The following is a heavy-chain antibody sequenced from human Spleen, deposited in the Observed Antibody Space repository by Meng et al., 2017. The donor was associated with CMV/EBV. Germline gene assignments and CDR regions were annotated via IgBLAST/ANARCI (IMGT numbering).Heavy chain of an antibody. CDR3: ARDPVTAIEKNAFDI. D-gene: IGHD2-21*02. CDR2: IYSGGST. Sequence: GGSLRLSCAASGFTVSSNYMSWVRQAPGKGLEWVSVIYSGGSTYYADSVKGRFTISRDNSKNTLYLQMNSLRAEDTAVYYCARDPVTAIEKNAFDIWGQGTMVTVSS. CDR1: GFTVSSNY. V-gene: IGHV3-53*05. J-gene: IGHJ3*02.